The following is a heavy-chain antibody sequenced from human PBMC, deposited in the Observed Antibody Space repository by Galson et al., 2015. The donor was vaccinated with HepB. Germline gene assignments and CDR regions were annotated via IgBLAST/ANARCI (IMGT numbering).Heavy chain of an antibody. J-gene: IGHJ4*02. Sequence: SLRLSCAASGFTFSSYAMSWVRQAPGKGLEWVSAISGSGDNTYSADSVKGRITISRDNSKNTLYLQMNSLRAEDTAVYYCAKEGYRPAGAHKSFFDYWGQGTLVTVSS. D-gene: IGHD1-26*01. V-gene: IGHV3-23*01. CDR1: GFTFSSYA. CDR3: AKEGYRPAGAHKSFFDY. CDR2: ISGSGDNT.